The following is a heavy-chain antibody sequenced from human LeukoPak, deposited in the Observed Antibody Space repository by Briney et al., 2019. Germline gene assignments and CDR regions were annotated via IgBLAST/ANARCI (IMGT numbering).Heavy chain of an antibody. CDR3: ARDLYDYGDYGDAFDI. CDR2: RKQDGSEK. J-gene: IGHJ3*02. Sequence: GGSLRLSCAASGFTFSSYWMSWVRQAPGRGLEWVANRKQDGSEKYYVDSVKGRFTISRDNAKNSLYLQMNSLRAEDTAVYYCARDLYDYGDYGDAFDIWGQGTMVTVSS. V-gene: IGHV3-7*01. CDR1: GFTFSSYW. D-gene: IGHD4-17*01.